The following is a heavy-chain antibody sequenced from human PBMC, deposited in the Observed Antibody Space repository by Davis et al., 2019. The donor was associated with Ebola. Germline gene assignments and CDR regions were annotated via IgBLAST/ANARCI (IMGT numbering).Heavy chain of an antibody. V-gene: IGHV1-46*01. CDR2: INPNDGRT. Sequence: ASVKVSCKASGYTFTNYYMHWVRQAPGQGLEWMGMINPNDGRTIYAQKFQGRVTITRDTSASTAYMELSSLRSEDTAVYYCARLSSTWSSLYGMDVWGQGTTVTVSS. D-gene: IGHD6-13*01. CDR3: ARLSSTWSSLYGMDV. J-gene: IGHJ6*02. CDR1: GYTFTNYY.